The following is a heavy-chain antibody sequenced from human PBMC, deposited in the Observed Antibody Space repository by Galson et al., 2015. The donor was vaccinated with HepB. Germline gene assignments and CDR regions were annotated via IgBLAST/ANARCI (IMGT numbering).Heavy chain of an antibody. CDR2: IYSDDST. Sequence: SLRLSCAASGFTVSSNYMSWVRQAPGKGLEWVSLIYSDDSTYHAESVKGRFTISRDNSKNTLYLQMNSLRAEDTAVYYCARGRNNYYSLDAFDIWGQGTKVTVSS. J-gene: IGHJ3*02. V-gene: IGHV3-66*01. CDR1: GFTVSSNY. CDR3: ARGRNNYYSLDAFDI. D-gene: IGHD3-22*01.